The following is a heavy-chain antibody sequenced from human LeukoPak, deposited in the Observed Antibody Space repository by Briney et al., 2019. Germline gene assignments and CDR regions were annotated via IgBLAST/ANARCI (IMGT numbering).Heavy chain of an antibody. D-gene: IGHD6-13*01. CDR1: GGSFSGYY. V-gene: IGHV4-34*01. J-gene: IGHJ4*02. CDR2: INHSGST. CDR3: ARSRIAAAGSPYGY. Sequence: SETLSLTCAVYGGSFSGYYWSWIRQPTGKGLEWIGEINHSGSTNYNPSLKSRVTISVDTPKNQFPLKLSSVTAADTAVYYCARSRIAAAGSPYGYWGQGTLVTVSS.